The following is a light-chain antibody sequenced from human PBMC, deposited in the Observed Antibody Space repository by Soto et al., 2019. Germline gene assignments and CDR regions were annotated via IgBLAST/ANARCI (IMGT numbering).Light chain of an antibody. V-gene: IGLV2-11*01. CDR3: CSYAGRSTPYV. J-gene: IGLJ1*01. Sequence: QSVLTQPRSVSGSPGQSVTISCTGTSSDVGRYNYVSWYQQLPGKAPKLIIYDVTKRPSGVPDRFSGSKSGNTASLTISGLQADDEADYYCCSYAGRSTPYVFGTGTKVTV. CDR2: DVT. CDR1: SSDVGRYNY.